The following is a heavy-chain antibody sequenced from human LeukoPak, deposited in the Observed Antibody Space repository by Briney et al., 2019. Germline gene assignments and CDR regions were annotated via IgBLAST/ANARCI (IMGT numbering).Heavy chain of an antibody. CDR3: AKSSQARYNPYGSGSYYFDY. J-gene: IGHJ4*02. V-gene: IGHV3-74*01. CDR1: GFTFSSYW. CDR2: INTDGSST. Sequence: GGSLRLSCAASGFTFSSYWMHWVRQAPGKGLVWVSRINTDGSSTSYADSVKGRFTISRDNAKNTLYLQMNSLRAEDTAVYYCAKSSQARYNPYGSGSYYFDYWGQGTLVTVSS. D-gene: IGHD3-10*01.